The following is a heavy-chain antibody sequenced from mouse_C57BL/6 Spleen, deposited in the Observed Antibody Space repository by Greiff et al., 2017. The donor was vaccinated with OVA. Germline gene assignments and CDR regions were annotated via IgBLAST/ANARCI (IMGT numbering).Heavy chain of an antibody. CDR3: ARVGRGRGYYFDY. Sequence: DVQLVESEGGLVQPGSSMKLSCTASGFTFSDYYMAWVRQVPEKGLEWVANINYDGSSTYYLDSLKSRFIISRDNAKNILYLQMSSLKSEDTATYYCARVGRGRGYYFDYWGQGTTLTVSS. CDR1: GFTFSDYY. V-gene: IGHV5-16*01. J-gene: IGHJ2*01. D-gene: IGHD3-3*01. CDR2: INYDGSST.